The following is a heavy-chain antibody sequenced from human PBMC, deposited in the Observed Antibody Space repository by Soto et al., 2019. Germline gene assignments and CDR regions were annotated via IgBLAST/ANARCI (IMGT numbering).Heavy chain of an antibody. D-gene: IGHD5-18*01. Sequence: SETLSLTCAVYGGSFSGYYWSWIRQPPGKGLEWIGEINHSGSTNYNPSLKSRVTISVDTSKNQFSLKLSSVTAADTAVYYCARGRGYSYTRTDYWGEGTLVTVSS. CDR2: INHSGST. CDR1: GGSFSGYY. J-gene: IGHJ4*02. V-gene: IGHV4-34*01. CDR3: ARGRGYSYTRTDY.